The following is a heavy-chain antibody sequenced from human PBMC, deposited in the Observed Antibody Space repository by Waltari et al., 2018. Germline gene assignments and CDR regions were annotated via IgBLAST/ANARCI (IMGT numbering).Heavy chain of an antibody. V-gene: IGHV4-4*02. Sequence: QVKLQVSGPGLGKPSETLSLPSEVSVEPVHSLSSNSWWSWVRQSPGKGLEWSGQVQRTGRTNYSPSFEGRVTVSIDTSNNQFSLKMAFATAADTALYYCARDRGRGIYLDSWGQGTLVTVSP. CDR2: VQRTGRT. D-gene: IGHD2-15*01. CDR1: VEPVHSLSSNSW. J-gene: IGHJ4*02. CDR3: ARDRGRGIYLDS.